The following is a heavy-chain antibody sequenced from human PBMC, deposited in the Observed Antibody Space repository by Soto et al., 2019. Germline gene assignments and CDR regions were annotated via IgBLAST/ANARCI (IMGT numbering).Heavy chain of an antibody. Sequence: VKVSCKASGVTFSSYAISWVRQAPGQGLEWMGGIIPIFGTANYAQKFQGRVTITADESTSTAYMELSSLRSEDTAVYYCARVFVVVPAATILYYYGMDVWGQGTTVTVSS. J-gene: IGHJ6*02. CDR2: IIPIFGTA. CDR1: GVTFSSYA. CDR3: ARVFVVVPAATILYYYGMDV. V-gene: IGHV1-69*01. D-gene: IGHD2-2*01.